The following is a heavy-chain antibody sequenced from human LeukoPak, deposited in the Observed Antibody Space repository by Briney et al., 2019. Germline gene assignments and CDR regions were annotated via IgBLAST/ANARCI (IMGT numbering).Heavy chain of an antibody. CDR2: IKQDGSEK. V-gene: IGHV3-7*01. D-gene: IGHD6-13*01. CDR1: GFIFSSYW. Sequence: GGSLRLSCAASGFIFSSYWMSWVRQAPGKGLEWVANIKQDGSEKYYVDSVKGRFTISRDNAKNSLYLQMNSLRAENTAVYYGARVDRWYTTYFDYWGQGTLVTVSS. CDR3: ARVDRWYTTYFDY. J-gene: IGHJ4*02.